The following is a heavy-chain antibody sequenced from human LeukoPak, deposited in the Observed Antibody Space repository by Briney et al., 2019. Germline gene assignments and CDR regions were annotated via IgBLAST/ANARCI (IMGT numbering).Heavy chain of an antibody. CDR1: GGSISSYY. J-gene: IGHJ4*02. CDR2: TYYSGST. D-gene: IGHD5-18*01. CDR3: ARRLGATYSYGSLYFDY. Sequence: PSETLSLTCTVSGGSISSYYWSWIRQPPGKGLEWIGYTYYSGSTNYNPSLKSRVTISVDTSKNQFSLKLSSVTAADTAVYYCARRLGATYSYGSLYFDYWGQGTLVTVSS. V-gene: IGHV4-59*08.